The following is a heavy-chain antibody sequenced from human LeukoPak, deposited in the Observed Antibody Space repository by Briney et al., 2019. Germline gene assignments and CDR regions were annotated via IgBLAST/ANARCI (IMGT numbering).Heavy chain of an antibody. Sequence: GASVKVSCKASGYTFTSYFIGWVPQAPGQGLEWMGWNSVHNGNTNYAQKLQDRVTMTTDTSTSTAYMELRSLRSDDTAVYYCARDGYFDLWGRGTLVTVSS. CDR2: NSVHNGNT. V-gene: IGHV1-18*01. J-gene: IGHJ2*01. CDR1: GYTFTSYF. CDR3: ARDGYFDL.